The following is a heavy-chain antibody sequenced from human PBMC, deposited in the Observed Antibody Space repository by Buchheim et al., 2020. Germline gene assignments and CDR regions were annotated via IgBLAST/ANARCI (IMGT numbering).Heavy chain of an antibody. J-gene: IGHJ6*02. D-gene: IGHD3-22*01. CDR3: VTSGSYYYYAMDV. CDR1: GFTFSSYW. V-gene: IGHV3-74*01. Sequence: EVQLVESGGGLVQPGGSLRLSCAASGFTFSSYWMHWVRQAPGKGLVCVARINSDGRTTTYADSVKGRFTISRDKAMNTLDLQMNSLRAEDTAVYYCVTSGSYYYYAMDVWGQGTT. CDR2: INSDGRTT.